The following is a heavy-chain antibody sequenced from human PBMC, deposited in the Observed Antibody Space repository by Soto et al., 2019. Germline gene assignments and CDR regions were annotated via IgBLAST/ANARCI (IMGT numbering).Heavy chain of an antibody. Sequence: EVQLVESGGGPVKPGGSLRLSCAASGFTLRTYTMNWVRQAPGKGLEWVSSISISSSDRYYADSVRGRFTISRDNAKNALYLQMNSLRADDTAVYFCVRGMNPLFGGQGTLVTVSS. V-gene: IGHV3-21*06. CDR1: GFTLRTYT. CDR3: VRGMNPLF. CDR2: ISISSSDR. J-gene: IGHJ4*01.